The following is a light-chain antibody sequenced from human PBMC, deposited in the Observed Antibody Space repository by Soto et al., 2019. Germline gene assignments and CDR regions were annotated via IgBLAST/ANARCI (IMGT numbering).Light chain of an antibody. CDR3: QQYGSSPLT. V-gene: IGKV3-20*01. CDR2: GAS. CDR1: QSVSSSY. Sequence: EIVLTQSPGTLSLSPGDRATLSCRASQSVSSSYLAWYQQKPGQAPRILIYGASSRATGIPDRFSGSGSGTDCTLTISRLEPEDVAVYYCQQYGSSPLTFGGGTKVDIK. J-gene: IGKJ4*01.